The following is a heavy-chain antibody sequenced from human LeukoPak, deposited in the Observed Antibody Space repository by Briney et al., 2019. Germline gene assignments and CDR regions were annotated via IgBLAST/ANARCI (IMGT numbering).Heavy chain of an antibody. CDR1: GDSISSHY. Sequence: PSETLSLTCTVSGDSISSHYWTWLRQPPGKGLEWIGCIFYGGSTKYSPSLTGRVTISVDTSKNQFSLKLTSVTAADTAVYYCASQFYYGSGAAYFMDVWGKGTTVTVSS. CDR3: ASQFYYGSGAAYFMDV. J-gene: IGHJ6*03. CDR2: IFYGGST. V-gene: IGHV4-59*11. D-gene: IGHD3-10*01.